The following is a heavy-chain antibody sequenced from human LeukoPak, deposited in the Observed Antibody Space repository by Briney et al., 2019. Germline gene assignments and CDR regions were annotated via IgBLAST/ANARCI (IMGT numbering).Heavy chain of an antibody. CDR1: GYTFTGYY. V-gene: IGHV1-2*02. D-gene: IGHD6-19*01. J-gene: IGHJ4*02. CDR3: ARSGYSSGWPDY. Sequence: ASVEVSCKASGYTFTGYYMHWVRQAPGQGLEWMGWINPNSGGTNYAQKFQGRVTMTRDTSISTAYMELSRLRSDDTAVYYCARSGYSSGWPDYWGQGTLVTVSS. CDR2: INPNSGGT.